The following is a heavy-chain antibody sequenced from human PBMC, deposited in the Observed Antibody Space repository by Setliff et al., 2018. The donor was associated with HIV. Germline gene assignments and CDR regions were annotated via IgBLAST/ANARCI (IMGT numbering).Heavy chain of an antibody. CDR3: ARGVIRGVISQGGLDY. V-gene: IGHV1-3*01. Sequence: GASVKVSCKASGFTFTTYAVHWVRQAPGQRPEWMGWINAANGKTRYPQRFEVRVTITMDTGASTAYVELNSLRSEDSAVYYCARGVIRGVISQGGLDYWGPGTLVTVSS. D-gene: IGHD3-10*01. J-gene: IGHJ4*02. CDR1: GFTFTTYA. CDR2: INAANGKT.